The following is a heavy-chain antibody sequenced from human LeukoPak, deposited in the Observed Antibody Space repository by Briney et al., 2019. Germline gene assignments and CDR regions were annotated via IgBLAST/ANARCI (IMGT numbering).Heavy chain of an antibody. D-gene: IGHD4-17*01. Sequence: ASVKVSCKASGYTFTGYYMHWVRQAPGQGLEWTGWINPNSGGTNYAQKLQGRVTMTRDTSISTAYMELSRLRSDDTAVYYCARDRDYGDNWFDPWGQGTLVTVSS. CDR1: GYTFTGYY. CDR2: INPNSGGT. J-gene: IGHJ5*02. V-gene: IGHV1-2*02. CDR3: ARDRDYGDNWFDP.